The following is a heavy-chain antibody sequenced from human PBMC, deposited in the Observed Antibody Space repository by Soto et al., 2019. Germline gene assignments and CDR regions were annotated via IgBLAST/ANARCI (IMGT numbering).Heavy chain of an antibody. J-gene: IGHJ4*02. CDR1: GGTFSSYA. CDR2: IIPIFGST. Sequence: SVKVSWKASGGTFSSYAISWVRQAPGQGLEWMGGIIPIFGSTSYAQKFQGRVTMTRDTSTSTVYMELSSLGSEDTAVYYCARDYDSSGREYWGQGTLVTVSS. CDR3: ARDYDSSGREY. D-gene: IGHD3-22*01. V-gene: IGHV1-69*05.